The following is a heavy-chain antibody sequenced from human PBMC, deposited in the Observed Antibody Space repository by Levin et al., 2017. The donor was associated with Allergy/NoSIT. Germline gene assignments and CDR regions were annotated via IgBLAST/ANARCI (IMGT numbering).Heavy chain of an antibody. D-gene: IGHD3-3*01. CDR3: ARVVTIFGVVIPYYFDC. CDR2: IYYSGST. Sequence: SQTLSLTCTVSGGSVSSGSYYWSWIRQPPGKGLEWIGYIYYSGSTNYNPSLKSRVTISVDTSKNQFSLKLSSVTAADTAVYYCARVVTIFGVVIPYYFDCWGQGTLVTVSS. CDR1: GGSVSSGSYY. J-gene: IGHJ4*02. V-gene: IGHV4-61*01.